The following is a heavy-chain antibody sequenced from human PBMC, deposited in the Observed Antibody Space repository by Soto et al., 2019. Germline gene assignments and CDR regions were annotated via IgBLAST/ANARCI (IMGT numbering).Heavy chain of an antibody. Sequence: GASVKVSCKASGYTFTSYVISWVRQAPGQGLEWMGWISAYNGNTNYAQKLQGRVTMTTDTSTSTAYMELRSLRSDDTAVYYCARDYGYGSGWLIDCDYWGQGTLVTVSS. CDR1: GYTFTSYV. D-gene: IGHD6-19*01. CDR2: ISAYNGNT. J-gene: IGHJ4*02. CDR3: ARDYGYGSGWLIDCDY. V-gene: IGHV1-18*01.